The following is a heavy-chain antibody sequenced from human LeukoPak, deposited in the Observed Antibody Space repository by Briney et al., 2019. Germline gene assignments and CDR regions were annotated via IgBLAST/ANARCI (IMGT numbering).Heavy chain of an antibody. V-gene: IGHV4-30-2*01. CDR1: GGSISSGGYY. D-gene: IGHD2-21*02. Sequence: PSETRSLTCTVSGGSISSGGYYWSWIRQPPGKGLEWIGYIYHSGSTYYNPSLKSRVTISVDRSKNQFSLKLSSVTAADTAVYYCARRRGDRGTWYFDLWGRGTLVTVSS. J-gene: IGHJ2*01. CDR2: IYHSGST. CDR3: ARRRGDRGTWYFDL.